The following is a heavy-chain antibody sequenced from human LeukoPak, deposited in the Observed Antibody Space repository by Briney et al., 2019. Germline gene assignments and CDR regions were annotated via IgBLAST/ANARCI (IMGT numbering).Heavy chain of an antibody. CDR1: GFTFSTYA. V-gene: IGHV3-23*01. Sequence: GGSLRLSCAASGFTFSTYAMSWVRQAPGKGLEWVSAISGSGSSTYYADSVKGRFTISRDNSKNTLYLQMNSLRAEDTAVYYCAKGTDFTMIVLTPLDYWGQGTLVTVSS. CDR3: AKGTDFTMIVLTPLDY. CDR2: ISGSGSST. J-gene: IGHJ4*02. D-gene: IGHD3-22*01.